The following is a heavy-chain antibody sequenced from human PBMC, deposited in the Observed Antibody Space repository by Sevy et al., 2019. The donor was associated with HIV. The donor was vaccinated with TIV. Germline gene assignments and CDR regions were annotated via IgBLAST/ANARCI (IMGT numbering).Heavy chain of an antibody. CDR3: ARVAVEYCTDDCYHRFDY. J-gene: IGHJ4*02. CDR1: GFTFTVYA. Sequence: GGSLRLSCAASGFTFTVYAIHWVRQAPGKGLEWVALISYSGTNKYYADSVKGRFTISRDDSKNTAYLQMNNLRTDDTAVYYCARVAVEYCTDDCYHRFDYWGQGTQVTVSS. D-gene: IGHD2-21*02. CDR2: ISYSGTNK. V-gene: IGHV3-30-3*01.